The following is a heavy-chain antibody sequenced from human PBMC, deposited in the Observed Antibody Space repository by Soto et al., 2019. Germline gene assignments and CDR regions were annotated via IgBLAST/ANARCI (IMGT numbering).Heavy chain of an antibody. CDR1: GLSLSNYW. J-gene: IGHJ6*02. CDR3: ASENSWYDHGEYYYHGVGD. D-gene: IGHD6-13*01. CDR2: IGPDGSST. Sequence: EVQLVESGGGWVQPCWSLRLSCAASGLSLSNYWMHWVRQIPGQGLTWVSRIGPDGSSTTYADSVKGRFTTSRDNANNARDVQMKSLRDEATAVYNCASENSWYDHGEYYYHGVGDWGQGTTVTVSS. V-gene: IGHV3-74*03.